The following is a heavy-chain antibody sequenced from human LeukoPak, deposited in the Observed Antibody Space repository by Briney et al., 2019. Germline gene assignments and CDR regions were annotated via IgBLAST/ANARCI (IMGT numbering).Heavy chain of an antibody. D-gene: IGHD3-16*01. CDR3: ARAYQHLGGLSFPGS. V-gene: IGHV7-4-1*02. CDR2: IDPNTGNP. J-gene: IGHJ5*02. CDR1: GYTFTNYA. Sequence: ASVKVSCKASGYTFTNYAMNWVRQAPGQGLQWMGWIDPNTGNPTYAQGFTGRFVFSLDTSASTIYLQISSLKPEDTAVYYCARAYQHLGGLSFPGSWGQGTLVTVSS.